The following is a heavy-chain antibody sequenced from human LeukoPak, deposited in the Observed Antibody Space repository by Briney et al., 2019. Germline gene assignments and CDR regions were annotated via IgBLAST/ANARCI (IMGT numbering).Heavy chain of an antibody. V-gene: IGHV3-9*01. D-gene: IGHD2-2*01. CDR3: TKDSYSTTSGWFDP. J-gene: IGHJ5*02. Sequence: PGGSLRLSCAASGFIFSTYSMNWVRQAPGKGLEWVAGISWNSLRKAYADSVKGRFTVSRDNAKNSLYLQMTNLRPEDTALYYCTKDSYSTTSGWFDPWGQGTLVTVSS. CDR2: ISWNSLRK. CDR1: GFIFSTYS.